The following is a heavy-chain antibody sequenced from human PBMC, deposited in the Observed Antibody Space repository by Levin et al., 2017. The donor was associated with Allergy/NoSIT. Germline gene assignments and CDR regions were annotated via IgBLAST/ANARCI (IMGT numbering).Heavy chain of an antibody. CDR1: GFTFSDYY. Sequence: GESLKISCAASGFTFSDYYMSWIRQAPGKGLEWVSYISSSGSTIYYADSVKGRFTISRDNAKNTLYLQMNSLRAEDTAVYYCARSLWFGEFDYWGQGTLVTVSS. CDR2: ISSSGSTI. D-gene: IGHD3-10*01. V-gene: IGHV3-11*01. J-gene: IGHJ4*02. CDR3: ARSLWFGEFDY.